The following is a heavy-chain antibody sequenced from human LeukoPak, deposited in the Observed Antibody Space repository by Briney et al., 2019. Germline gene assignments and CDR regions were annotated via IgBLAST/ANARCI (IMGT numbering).Heavy chain of an antibody. CDR1: GYTFTGYY. CDR2: MNPNRGKT. D-gene: IGHD5-18*01. V-gene: IGHV1-8*02. Sequence: ASVKVSCKASGYTFTGYYMHWVRQAPGEGVEWMGWMNPNRGKTDYAQKFQGRVTMTRNTSISTAYMELSSLRSEDTAVYYCARDVGYSYGYGFDYWGQGTLVTVSS. J-gene: IGHJ4*02. CDR3: ARDVGYSYGYGFDY.